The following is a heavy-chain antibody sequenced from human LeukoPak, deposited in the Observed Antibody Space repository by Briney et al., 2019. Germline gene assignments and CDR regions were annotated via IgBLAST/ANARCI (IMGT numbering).Heavy chain of an antibody. Sequence: GRSLRLSCAASGFTFSSYGMHWVRQAPGKGLEWVAVIWYDGSNKYYADSVKGRFTISRDNSKNTLYLQMNSLRAEDTAVYYCARDHVVPAADYYYYGMDVWGQGTTVTVSS. CDR1: GFTFSSYG. CDR2: IWYDGSNK. CDR3: ARDHVVPAADYYYYGMDV. V-gene: IGHV3-33*01. J-gene: IGHJ6*02. D-gene: IGHD2-2*01.